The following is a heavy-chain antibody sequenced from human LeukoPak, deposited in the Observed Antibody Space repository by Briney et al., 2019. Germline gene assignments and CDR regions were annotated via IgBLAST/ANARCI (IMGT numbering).Heavy chain of an antibody. CDR1: GYSISSGYY. CDR2: INHSGTT. Sequence: SETLSLTCDVSGYSISSGYYWGWLRQPPGKGLEWIGDINHSGTTYYNPSLKSRVTISLDTSKNQFSLKMSSVTAADTAVYYCARVGARSLDYWGQGTLVTVSS. D-gene: IGHD3-10*01. V-gene: IGHV4-38-2*01. J-gene: IGHJ4*02. CDR3: ARVGARSLDY.